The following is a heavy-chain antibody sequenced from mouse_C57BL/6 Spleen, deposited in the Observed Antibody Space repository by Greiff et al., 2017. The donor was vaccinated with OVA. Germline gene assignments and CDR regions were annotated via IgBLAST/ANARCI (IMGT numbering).Heavy chain of an antibody. Sequence: QVQLQQPGAELVKPGASVKLSCKASGYTFTSYWMHWVKQRPGRGLEWIGRIDPNSGGTKYNEKFKSKATLTVDKPSSTAYMQLSSLTSEDSAVYYCASPYYYGSSPYWYFDVWGTGTTVTVSS. D-gene: IGHD1-1*01. CDR2: IDPNSGGT. CDR1: GYTFTSYW. V-gene: IGHV1-72*01. CDR3: ASPYYYGSSPYWYFDV. J-gene: IGHJ1*03.